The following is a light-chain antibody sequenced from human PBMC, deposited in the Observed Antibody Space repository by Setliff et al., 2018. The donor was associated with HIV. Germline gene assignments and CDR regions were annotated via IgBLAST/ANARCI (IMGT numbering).Light chain of an antibody. J-gene: IGLJ1*01. Sequence: QSVLTQPASVSGSPGQSITISCSGPSSDVGGYDYVSWYQQHPGKAPKLMISDVTNRPSGVSNRFSGSQSCNTASLPISGLQAEDEADYYCSSYPRSTPLYFFGTWTKVTVL. V-gene: IGLV2-14*03. CDR3: SSYPRSTPLYF. CDR2: DVT. CDR1: SSDVGGYDY.